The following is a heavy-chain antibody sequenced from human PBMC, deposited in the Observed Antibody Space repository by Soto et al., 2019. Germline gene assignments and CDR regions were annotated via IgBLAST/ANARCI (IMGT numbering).Heavy chain of an antibody. D-gene: IGHD3-9*01. CDR2: ISISGTTI. CDR3: ARFRGDGYYNC. V-gene: IGHV3-11*01. Sequence: QVQLVESGGGLVKPGGSLRLSCAASGFTLSDYYMTWIRQAPGKGLEWVSDISISGTTIHYADSGRGRFTISRDNAKISLWLQMNTLRAEDTAVYYCARFRGDGYYNCWGQGTLVTVSS. CDR1: GFTLSDYY. J-gene: IGHJ4*02.